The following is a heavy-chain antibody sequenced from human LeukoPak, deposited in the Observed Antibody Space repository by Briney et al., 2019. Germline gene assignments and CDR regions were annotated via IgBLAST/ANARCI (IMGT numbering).Heavy chain of an antibody. D-gene: IGHD2-21*02. Sequence: GESLKISCKGSGYSFTDYWIGWVRQMPGQGLEWMGIISPGDSHIIYSPSFQGRVTISADKSISTAYLQWSSLKASDTAMYYCARQGSDSFFWGQGTLVTVSS. CDR1: GYSFTDYW. V-gene: IGHV5-51*01. CDR3: ARQGSDSFF. J-gene: IGHJ4*02. CDR2: ISPGDSHI.